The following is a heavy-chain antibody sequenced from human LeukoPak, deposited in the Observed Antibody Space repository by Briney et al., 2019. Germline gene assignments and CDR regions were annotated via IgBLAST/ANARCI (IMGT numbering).Heavy chain of an antibody. Sequence: GGSLRLSCAASGFPFITYSMKWVRQAPGKGLEGVAVISYDGSNKYYADSVKGRFTISRDNSNNTLYLQMNSLRAEDTAVYYCARDSRGRWLQYGHFDYWGQGTLVTVSS. D-gene: IGHD5-24*01. CDR1: GFPFITYS. J-gene: IGHJ4*02. V-gene: IGHV3-30*03. CDR3: ARDSRGRWLQYGHFDY. CDR2: ISYDGSNK.